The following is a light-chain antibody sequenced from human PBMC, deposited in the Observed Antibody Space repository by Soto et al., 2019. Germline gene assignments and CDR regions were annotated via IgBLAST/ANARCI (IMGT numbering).Light chain of an antibody. CDR1: NSNVGRSY. Sequence: QSVVTQPPSASGTPGQRVTFSCSGANSNVGRSYVTWYQQFPGTAPKILIHSNSQRPSGVPDRFSASKSGASASLAISGLRPEDEADYFCAAWDDSLSGVIFGGGTKVTVL. CDR2: SNS. CDR3: AAWDDSLSGVI. J-gene: IGLJ2*01. V-gene: IGLV1-47*02.